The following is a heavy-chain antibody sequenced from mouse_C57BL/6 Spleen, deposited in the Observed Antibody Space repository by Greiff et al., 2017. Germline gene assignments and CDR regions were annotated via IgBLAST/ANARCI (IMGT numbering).Heavy chain of an antibody. J-gene: IGHJ1*03. CDR1: GYSITSGYY. V-gene: IGHV3-6*01. Sequence: DVKLQESGPGLVKPSQSLSLTCSVTGYSITSGYYWNWIRQFPGNKLEWMGYISYDGSNNYNPSLKNRISITRDTSKNQFFLKLNSVTTEDTATYYCAREAVTHWYFDVWGTGTTVTVSS. CDR3: AREAVTHWYFDV. CDR2: ISYDGSN. D-gene: IGHD2-5*01.